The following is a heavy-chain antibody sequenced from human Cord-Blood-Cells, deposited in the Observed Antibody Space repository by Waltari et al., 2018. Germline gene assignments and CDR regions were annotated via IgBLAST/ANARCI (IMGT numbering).Heavy chain of an antibody. V-gene: IGHV4-39*07. J-gene: IGHJ5*02. CDR2: IYYSGST. Sequence: QLQLQESGPGLVKPSETLSLTCTVSGGSISSSSYSWGWVRQPPGKGLEWIGSIYYSGSTYYNPSLKSRVTISVDTSKNQFSLKLSSVTAADTAVYYCARLFVEMATIFFDPWGQGTLVTVSS. D-gene: IGHD5-12*01. CDR3: ARLFVEMATIFFDP. CDR1: GGSISSSSYS.